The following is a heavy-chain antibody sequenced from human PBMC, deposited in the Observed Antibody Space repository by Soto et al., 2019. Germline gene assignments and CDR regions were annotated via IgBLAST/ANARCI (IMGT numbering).Heavy chain of an antibody. CDR2: IIPIFGTA. CDR3: AKDMDRGEHSRYDFWSGLYYYYGMDV. V-gene: IGHV1-69*13. J-gene: IGHJ6*02. Sequence: GASVKVSCTASGGTFSSYAISWVRQAPGQGLEWMGGIIPIFGTANYAQKFQGRVTITADESTSTAYMELSSLRSEDTALYYCAKDMDRGEHSRYDFWSGLYYYYGMDVWGQGTTVTVSS. D-gene: IGHD3-3*01. CDR1: GGTFSSYA.